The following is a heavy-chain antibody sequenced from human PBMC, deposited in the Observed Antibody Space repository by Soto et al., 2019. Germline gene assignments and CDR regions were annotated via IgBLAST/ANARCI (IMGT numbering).Heavy chain of an antibody. Sequence: QVQLVQSGAEVKKPGASVKVSCKASGYTFTSYGISWVRQAPGQGLEWMGWISAYNGNTNYVQKLQDRVTMTTDTPTXTXSXEXXSLRSDDTAVDYCASNRSWFGEPWAPEYCYYGMDVWGQGTTVTVSS. CDR1: GYTFTSYG. V-gene: IGHV1-18*01. CDR3: ASNRSWFGEPWAPEYCYYGMDV. CDR2: ISAYNGNT. D-gene: IGHD3-10*01. J-gene: IGHJ6*02.